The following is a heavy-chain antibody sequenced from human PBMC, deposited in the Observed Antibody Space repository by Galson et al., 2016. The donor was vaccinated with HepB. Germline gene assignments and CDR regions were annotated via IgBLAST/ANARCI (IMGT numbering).Heavy chain of an antibody. D-gene: IGHD3-3*01. CDR3: ARDTIFGVVRGDAFDI. Sequence: SETLSLTCTVSGGSISSYYWSWIRQPPGKGLERIGYIYYSGSTNYNPSPKSRVTISVDTSKNQFSLKLSSVTAADTAVYYCARDTIFGVVRGDAFDIWGQGTMVTVSS. V-gene: IGHV4-59*01. J-gene: IGHJ3*02. CDR1: GGSISSYY. CDR2: IYYSGST.